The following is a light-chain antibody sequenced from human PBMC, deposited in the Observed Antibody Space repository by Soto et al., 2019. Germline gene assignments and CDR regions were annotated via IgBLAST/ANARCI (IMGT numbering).Light chain of an antibody. CDR3: QQLNSYPLT. Sequence: IHLTQSPSSLSASVGYRVTITCRASQGISSYLAWYQQKQGKAPKLLIYAASTLQSGVPSRFSGSLYGTDFNLTISSLQPEDFATYYCQQLNSYPLTFGGGTKVDIK. V-gene: IGKV1-9*01. J-gene: IGKJ4*01. CDR1: QGISSY. CDR2: AAS.